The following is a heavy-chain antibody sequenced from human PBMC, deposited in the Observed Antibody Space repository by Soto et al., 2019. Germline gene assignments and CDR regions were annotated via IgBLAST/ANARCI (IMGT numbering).Heavy chain of an antibody. CDR2: MNPNSGNT. D-gene: IGHD3-10*01. V-gene: IGHV1-8*02. Sequence: ASVKVSCTASGYTFNNYDIHWVRQAPGHGLEWMGWMNPNSGNTGYAQNFRGRVTMTQNTAIGTAYMELSSLRSDDTATYYCTRAYGAETFDFWGQGTRVTVSS. CDR1: GYTFNNYD. J-gene: IGHJ5*01. CDR3: TRAYGAETFDF.